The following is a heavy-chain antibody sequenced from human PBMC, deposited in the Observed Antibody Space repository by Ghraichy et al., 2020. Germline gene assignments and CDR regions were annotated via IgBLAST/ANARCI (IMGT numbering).Heavy chain of an antibody. V-gene: IGHV3-48*01. Sequence: GGSLRLSCAASGFSFSSHDMNWLRQAPGKGLEWVSYISGSSSLVHYADYVKGRFTISRDNAKNTLYLQMNGLRAEDTAAYYCARTGPAGIPNNWFDPWGQGTPVIVSS. CDR3: ARTGPAGIPNNWFDP. J-gene: IGHJ5*02. CDR2: ISGSSSLV. D-gene: IGHD3-10*01. CDR1: GFSFSSHD.